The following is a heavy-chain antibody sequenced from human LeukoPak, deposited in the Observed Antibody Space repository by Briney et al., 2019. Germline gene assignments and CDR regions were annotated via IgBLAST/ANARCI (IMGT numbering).Heavy chain of an antibody. V-gene: IGHV1-46*04. J-gene: IGHJ4*02. D-gene: IGHD2-2*01. Sequence: ASVKVSCKASGSTFSSHYMHWVRQAPGQGLEWMGIINPSANRTRCAQKSQGRVNMTRDMSTNTDYMELSSLRAEDTAVYYCARDWQYCSSTSCYVLDYWGQGTLVTVSS. CDR1: GSTFSSHY. CDR3: ARDWQYCSSTSCYVLDY. CDR2: INPSANRT.